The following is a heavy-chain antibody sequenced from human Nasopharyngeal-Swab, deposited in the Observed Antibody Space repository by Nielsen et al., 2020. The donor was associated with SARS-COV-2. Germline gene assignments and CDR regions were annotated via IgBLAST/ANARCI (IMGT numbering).Heavy chain of an antibody. CDR3: ARDRGVAPSNYVDY. D-gene: IGHD3-10*01. CDR1: GFIFDDYG. CDR2: IKWNGGST. V-gene: IGHV3-20*04. Sequence: GESLKISCAASGFIFDDYGMSWVRQAPGKGLEWVSAIKWNGGSTVYADSVTGRFTISRDNAKNSLFLQMNSLRVEDTAFYYCARDRGVAPSNYVDYWGQGTLVTVSS. J-gene: IGHJ4*02.